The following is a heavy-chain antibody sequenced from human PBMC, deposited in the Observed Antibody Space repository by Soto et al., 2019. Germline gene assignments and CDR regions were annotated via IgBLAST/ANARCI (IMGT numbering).Heavy chain of an antibody. CDR2: INSDGSST. J-gene: IGHJ6*02. V-gene: IGHV3-74*01. Sequence: WWSLRLSCAASIFTFSNYWMHWVRQAPGKGLVWVSRINSDGSSTNYADSVKGRFTISRDSAKNTLYLQMNSLRAEDTAVYYCARHRDAHMDVWGQGTTVTVSS. CDR3: ARHRDAHMDV. CDR1: IFTFSNYW.